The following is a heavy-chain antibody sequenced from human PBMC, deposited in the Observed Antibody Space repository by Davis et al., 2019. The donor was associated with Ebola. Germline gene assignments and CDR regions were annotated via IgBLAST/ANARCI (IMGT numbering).Heavy chain of an antibody. V-gene: IGHV3-49*04. J-gene: IGHJ4*02. D-gene: IGHD2-15*01. CDR3: TRGDGGAVVD. Sequence: GESPKISCTASGFTFGDYAMTWVRQAPGKGLEWVGFIRSKAYGGTTEYAASVKGRFTISRDDSKSIAYLQMNSLKTEDTAVYYCTRGDGGAVVDWGQGTLVTVS. CDR1: GFTFGDYA. CDR2: IRSKAYGGTT.